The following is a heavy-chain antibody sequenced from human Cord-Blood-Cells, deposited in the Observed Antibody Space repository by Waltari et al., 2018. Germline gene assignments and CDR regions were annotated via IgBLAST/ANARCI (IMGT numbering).Heavy chain of an antibody. CDR3: ARKNLDGDAFDI. Sequence: QVQLVQSGAEVKKPGSSVQVSCKASGGTFSSSTISWVRQAPGQGLEWMGRIIPILGIANYAQKFQGRVTITADKSTSTAYMELSSLRSEDTAVYYCARKNLDGDAFDIWGQGTMVTVSS. D-gene: IGHD1-7*01. CDR1: GGTFSSST. J-gene: IGHJ3*02. V-gene: IGHV1-69*02. CDR2: IIPILGIA.